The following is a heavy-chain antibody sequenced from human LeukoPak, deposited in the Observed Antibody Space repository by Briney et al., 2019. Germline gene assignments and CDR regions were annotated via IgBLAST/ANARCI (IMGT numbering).Heavy chain of an antibody. Sequence: GGSLRLSCAGSGFSFSSYSMNWVRQAPGKGLEWVSYISSSSSTIYYADSVKGRFTISRDNAKNSLDLQMNSLRAEDTAVYYCARLYSSSSFDYWGQGTLVTVSS. D-gene: IGHD6-13*01. CDR2: ISSSSSTI. V-gene: IGHV3-48*01. CDR3: ARLYSSSSFDY. CDR1: GFSFSSYS. J-gene: IGHJ4*02.